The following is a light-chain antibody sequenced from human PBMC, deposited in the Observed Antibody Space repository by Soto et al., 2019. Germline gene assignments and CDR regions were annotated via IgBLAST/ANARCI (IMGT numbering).Light chain of an antibody. Sequence: ETVLTLSPGTLPLSLEERATLSCRYRESVYESQLAWYQQKAGQAPRLLIYAISSRAAGIPDRFSGSGSGTGFTLTISILEPEDFAFYYFQQRSNWLPEFGQGTKVDI. V-gene: IGKV3D-20*02. CDR2: AIS. J-gene: IGKJ1*01. CDR1: ESVYESQ. CDR3: QQRSNWLPE.